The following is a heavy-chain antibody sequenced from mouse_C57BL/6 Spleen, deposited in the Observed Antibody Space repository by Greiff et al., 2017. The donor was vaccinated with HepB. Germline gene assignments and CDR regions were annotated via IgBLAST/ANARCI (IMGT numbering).Heavy chain of an antibody. J-gene: IGHJ1*03. CDR3: ARNYGPDYWYFDV. CDR1: GYSFTGYY. Sequence: EVKLQESGPELVKPGASVKISCKASGYSFTGYYMNWVKQSPEKSLEWIGEINPSTGGTTYNQKFKAKATLTVDKSSSTAYMQLKSLTSEDSAVYYCARNYGPDYWYFDVWGTGTTVTVSS. CDR2: INPSTGGT. D-gene: IGHD1-1*01. V-gene: IGHV1-42*01.